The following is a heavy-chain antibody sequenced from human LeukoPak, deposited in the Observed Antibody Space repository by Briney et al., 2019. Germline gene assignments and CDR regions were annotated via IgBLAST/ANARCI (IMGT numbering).Heavy chain of an antibody. CDR3: VRAKDYRGAFDI. D-gene: IGHD4-11*01. V-gene: IGHV3-74*01. J-gene: IGHJ3*02. CDR1: GFTFSSYW. Sequence: GGSLRLSCAASGFTFSSYWMSWVRQAPGKGLMLVSRINYDGSSTTYADSVKGRFTISRDNTKNTLSLQMNSLRAEDTAVYYCVRAKDYRGAFDIWGQGTMVTVSS. CDR2: INYDGSST.